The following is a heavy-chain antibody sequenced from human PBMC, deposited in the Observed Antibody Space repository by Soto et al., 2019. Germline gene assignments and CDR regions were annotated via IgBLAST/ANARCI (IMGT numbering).Heavy chain of an antibody. CDR2: IYPGDSDT. J-gene: IGHJ4*02. D-gene: IGHD3-16*02. V-gene: IGHV5-51*01. CDR3: ARQDDYVWGSYRTTTGPFDY. Sequence: PGESLKISCKGSGYSFTSYWICWVRQMPGKGLEWMGIIYPGDSDTRYSPSFQGQVTISADKSISTAYLQWSSLKASDTAMYYCARQDDYVWGSYRTTTGPFDYWGQGILVTVSS. CDR1: GYSFTSYW.